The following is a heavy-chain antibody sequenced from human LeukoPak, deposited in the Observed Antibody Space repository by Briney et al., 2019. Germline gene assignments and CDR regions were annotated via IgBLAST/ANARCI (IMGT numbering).Heavy chain of an antibody. D-gene: IGHD1-26*01. J-gene: IGHJ4*02. CDR3: AKDVWELYTPDY. Sequence: GGSLRLSCAASGFTFSSYSMNWVRQAPGKGLEWVSSISSSSSYIYYADSVKGRFTISRDNAKNSLYLQMNSLRAEDTAVYYCAKDVWELYTPDYWGQGTLVTVSS. CDR1: GFTFSSYS. CDR2: ISSSSSYI. V-gene: IGHV3-21*04.